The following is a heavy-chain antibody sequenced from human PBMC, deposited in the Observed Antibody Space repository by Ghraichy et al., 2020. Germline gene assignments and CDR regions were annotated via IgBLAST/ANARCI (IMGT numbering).Heavy chain of an antibody. J-gene: IGHJ6*02. V-gene: IGHV4-34*01. Sequence: SETLSLTCAVSGGSFSGYYWSWIRQPPGKGLEWIGEINHSGSTDYNPSLKSRVTISVDTSKNQFSLKLSSVTAADTAVYYCARPAVRAYYYGMDGWGQGTTVTVSS. D-gene: IGHD3-22*01. CDR2: INHSGST. CDR3: ARPAVRAYYYGMDG. CDR1: GGSFSGYY.